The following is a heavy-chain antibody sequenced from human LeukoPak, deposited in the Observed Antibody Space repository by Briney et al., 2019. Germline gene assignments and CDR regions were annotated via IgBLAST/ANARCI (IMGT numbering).Heavy chain of an antibody. CDR3: AKENYYGMDA. V-gene: IGHV3-48*04. CDR1: GFTFSSYS. CDR2: ISSSSSTI. Sequence: GGSLRLSCAASGFTFSSYSMNWVRQAPGKGLEWVSYISSSSSTIYYADSVKGRFTISRDNAKNTLYLQMSSLRAEDTAVYYCAKENYYGMDAWGQGTTVTVSS. J-gene: IGHJ6*02.